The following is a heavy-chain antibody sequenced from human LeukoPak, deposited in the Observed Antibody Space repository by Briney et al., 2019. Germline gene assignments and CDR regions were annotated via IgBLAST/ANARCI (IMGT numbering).Heavy chain of an antibody. CDR3: AKDGGTAEAGTFDY. CDR1: GFTFSSYA. J-gene: IGHJ4*02. CDR2: ISSDGGNK. Sequence: PGGSLRLSCAASGFTFSSYAMQWVRQAPGKGLEWVAVISSDGGNKYYADSVKGRFTISRDNSKNTQYLQMNSLRAEDTAIYYCAKDGGTAEAGTFDYWGQGTLVTVSS. D-gene: IGHD6-19*01. V-gene: IGHV3-30-3*01.